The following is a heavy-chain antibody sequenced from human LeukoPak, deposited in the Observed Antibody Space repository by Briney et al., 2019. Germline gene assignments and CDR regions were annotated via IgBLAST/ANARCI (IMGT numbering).Heavy chain of an antibody. J-gene: IGHJ6*02. D-gene: IGHD4-17*01. Sequence: GGSLRLSCAASGFTFSSYSMNWVRQAPGKGLEWVSSISSSSSYIYYADSVKGRFTISRDNAKNSLYLQMNSLRAEDTAVYYCARDPNPYGDYAGGFLYYYYGMDVWGQGTTVTVSS. CDR2: ISSSSSYI. V-gene: IGHV3-21*01. CDR3: ARDPNPYGDYAGGFLYYYYGMDV. CDR1: GFTFSSYS.